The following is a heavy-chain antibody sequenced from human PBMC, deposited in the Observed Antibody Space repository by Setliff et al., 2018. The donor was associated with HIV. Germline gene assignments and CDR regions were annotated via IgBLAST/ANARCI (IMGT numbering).Heavy chain of an antibody. V-gene: IGHV1-69*16. J-gene: IGHJ3*02. CDR1: RSTFNSHT. D-gene: IGHD6-19*01. CDR2: IIPILGIA. CDR3: ARDRSSGWWRDAFDI. Sequence: SVKVSCKASRSTFNSHTINWVRQAPGQGLEWMGGIIPILGIANYAQKFQGRVTITTDESTSTAYMELSGLRSEDTAVYYCARDRSSGWWRDAFDIWGQGTMVTVSS.